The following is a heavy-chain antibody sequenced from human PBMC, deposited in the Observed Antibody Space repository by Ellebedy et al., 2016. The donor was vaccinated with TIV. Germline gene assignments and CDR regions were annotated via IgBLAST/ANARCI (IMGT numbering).Heavy chain of an antibody. CDR2: VNYSGSN. CDR1: GGPMSTNDYY. J-gene: IGHJ4*02. Sequence: MPSETLSLTCTVSGGPMSTNDYYRAWIRRPPGKGLEWIGSVNYSGSNFYSPTLKSRVTISIDTSKNQFSLKLRSVTAADTAVYYCVREGYCSPTSCPFDYWGQGTLVTVSS. V-gene: IGHV4-39*07. CDR3: VREGYCSPTSCPFDY. D-gene: IGHD2-2*01.